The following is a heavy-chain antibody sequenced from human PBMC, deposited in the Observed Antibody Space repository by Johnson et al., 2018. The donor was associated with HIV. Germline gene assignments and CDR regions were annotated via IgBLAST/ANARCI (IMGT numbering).Heavy chain of an antibody. D-gene: IGHD2-21*01. Sequence: QVQLVESGGDLIQPGGSLRLSCVASGFTFSSYGMHWVRQAPGKGLEWVAVISYDGSNKYYADSVKGRFTISRDNAKKSMYLQMNSLRAEDTAVYYCARVQAAGVVRPFDIWGQGTMVTVSS. CDR1: GFTFSSYG. J-gene: IGHJ3*02. CDR2: ISYDGSNK. V-gene: IGHV3-30*03. CDR3: ARVQAAGVVRPFDI.